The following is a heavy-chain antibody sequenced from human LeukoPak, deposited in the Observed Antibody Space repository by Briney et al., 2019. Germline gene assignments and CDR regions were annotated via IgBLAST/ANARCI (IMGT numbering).Heavy chain of an antibody. CDR3: ARVDYYDSSGYYGYFDY. Sequence: SQTLSLTCAISGDSVSSNSAAWHWIRQSPSRGLEWLGTTYYRSKWYNDYAVSVKSRITINSDTSKNQFSLQLNSVTPEDTAVYYCARVDYYDSSGYYGYFDYWGQGTLVTVSS. D-gene: IGHD3-22*01. J-gene: IGHJ4*02. CDR2: TYYRSKWYN. V-gene: IGHV6-1*01. CDR1: GDSVSSNSAA.